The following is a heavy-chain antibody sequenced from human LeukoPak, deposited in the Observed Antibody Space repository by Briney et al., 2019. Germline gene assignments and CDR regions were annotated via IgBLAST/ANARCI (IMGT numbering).Heavy chain of an antibody. CDR2: IYYSGST. CDR3: ARALIGYSSSWYGRGHWFDP. Sequence: SETLSLTCTVSGGSISSSSYYWGWIRQPPGKGLEWIGSIYYSGSTYYNPSLKSRVTISVDTSKNQFSLKLSSVTAADTAVYYCARALIGYSSSWYGRGHWFDPWGQGTLVTVSS. CDR1: GGSISSSSYY. J-gene: IGHJ5*02. V-gene: IGHV4-39*07. D-gene: IGHD6-13*01.